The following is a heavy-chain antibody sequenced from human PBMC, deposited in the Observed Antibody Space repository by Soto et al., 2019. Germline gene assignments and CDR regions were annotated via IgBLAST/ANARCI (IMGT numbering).Heavy chain of an antibody. CDR3: ASSGRFSHYFDY. J-gene: IGHJ4*02. CDR1: GGSISSYY. Sequence: SETLSLTCTVSGGSISSYYWSWIRQPPGKGLEWIGYIYYSGSTNYNPSLKSRVTISVDTSKNQFSLKLSSVTAADTAVYYCASSGRFSHYFDYWGQATLVTVSS. D-gene: IGHD6-19*01. V-gene: IGHV4-59*01. CDR2: IYYSGST.